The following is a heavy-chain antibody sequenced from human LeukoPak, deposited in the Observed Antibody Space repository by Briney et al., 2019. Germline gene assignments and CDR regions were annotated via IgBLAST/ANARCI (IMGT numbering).Heavy chain of an antibody. CDR1: GYTFTGYY. D-gene: IGHD3-10*01. CDR2: INPNSGGT. V-gene: IGHV1-2*02. CDR3: ARADVLLWFGELYPHAFDI. J-gene: IGHJ3*02. Sequence: GASVKVSCKASGYTFTGYYMHWVRQAPGQGLEWMGWINPNSGGTNYAQKFQGRVTMTRDTSISTAYMELSRLRSDDTAVYYCARADVLLWFGELYPHAFDIWGQGTMVTVSS.